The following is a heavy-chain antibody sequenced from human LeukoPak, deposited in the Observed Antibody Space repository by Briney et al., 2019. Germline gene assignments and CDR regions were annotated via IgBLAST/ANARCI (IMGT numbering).Heavy chain of an antibody. J-gene: IGHJ4*02. V-gene: IGHV3-23*01. CDR3: ASRITMIVVDFGVDY. CDR2: ISGSGGST. Sequence: GGSLRLSCAASGFTFSSYAMSWVRQAPGKGLEWASAISGSGGSTYYADSVKGRFTISRDNSKNTLYLQMNSLRAEDTAVYYCASRITMIVVDFGVDYWGQGTLVTVPS. CDR1: GFTFSSYA. D-gene: IGHD3-22*01.